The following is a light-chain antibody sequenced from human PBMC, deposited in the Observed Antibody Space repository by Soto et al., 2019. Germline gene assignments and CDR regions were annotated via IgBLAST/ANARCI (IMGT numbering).Light chain of an antibody. J-gene: IGKJ1*01. V-gene: IGKV1-5*03. CDR3: KQFNTSPWT. CDR1: QSISSY. Sequence: DIQMTQSPSTLSGSVGDRVTITCRASQSISSYLNWYQQKPGRAPKLLIYKSYILESGVQSRFSGSGSGTEFTLTIRSLQPDDFATYYCKQFNTSPWTFGQGTKVDIK. CDR2: KSY.